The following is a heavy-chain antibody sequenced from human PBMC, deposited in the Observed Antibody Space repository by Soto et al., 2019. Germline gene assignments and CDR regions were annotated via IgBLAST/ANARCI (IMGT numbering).Heavy chain of an antibody. CDR3: ARYIVVVTATYAFDI. CDR1: GFTFSSYA. V-gene: IGHV3-30-3*01. J-gene: IGHJ3*02. Sequence: PGGSLRLSCAASGFTFSSYAMPWVRLAPGKGLEWVAVISYDGSNKYYADSVKGRFTISRDNSKNTLYLQMNSLRAEDTAVYYCARYIVVVTATYAFDIWGQGTMVTVSS. D-gene: IGHD2-21*02. CDR2: ISYDGSNK.